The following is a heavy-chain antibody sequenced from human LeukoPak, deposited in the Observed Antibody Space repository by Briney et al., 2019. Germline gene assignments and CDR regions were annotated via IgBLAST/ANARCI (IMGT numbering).Heavy chain of an antibody. CDR3: ARDRLPVDY. CDR2: ITSGRTT. Sequence: GGSLRLSCAASGFTFSSYSMTWVRQAPGKGLEWVSCITSGRTTYYADSVKGRFTISRDNAKNSLYLQMNSLRAEDTAVYYCARDRLPVDYWGQGTLVTVSS. CDR1: GFTFSSYS. V-gene: IGHV3-48*01. J-gene: IGHJ4*02.